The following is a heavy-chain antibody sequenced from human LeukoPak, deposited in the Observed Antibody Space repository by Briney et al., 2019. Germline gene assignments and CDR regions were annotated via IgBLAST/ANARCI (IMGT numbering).Heavy chain of an antibody. CDR1: GGSIGSYY. V-gene: IGHV4-59*12. J-gene: IGHJ3*02. Sequence: PSETLSLTCTVSGGSIGSYYWSWIRQPPGKGVEWIGYIYYTGSTYYNPSLKSRVTISVDRSKNQFSLKLSSVTAADTAVYYCARVPNWVDAFDIWGQGTMVTVSS. CDR3: ARVPNWVDAFDI. D-gene: IGHD7-27*01. CDR2: IYYTGST.